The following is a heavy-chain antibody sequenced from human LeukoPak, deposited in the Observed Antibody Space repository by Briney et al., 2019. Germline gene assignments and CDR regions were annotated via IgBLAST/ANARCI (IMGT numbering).Heavy chain of an antibody. J-gene: IGHJ4*02. D-gene: IGHD3-3*01. V-gene: IGHV4-34*01. Sequence: SETLSLTCAVYGGSFSGYYWSWIRQPPGKGLEWIGEINHSGSTNYNPSLKSRVTISVDTSKNQFSLKLSSVTAADTAVYYCASSPLRFLEWYDYWGQGTLVTVSS. CDR3: ASSPLRFLEWYDY. CDR1: GGSFSGYY. CDR2: INHSGST.